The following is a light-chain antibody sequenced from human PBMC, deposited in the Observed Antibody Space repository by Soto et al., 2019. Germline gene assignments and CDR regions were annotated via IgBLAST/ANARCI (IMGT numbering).Light chain of an antibody. J-gene: IGLJ1*01. V-gene: IGLV1-44*01. CDR2: SNS. CDR3: ASCDDSLNGDV. Sequence: QSVLTQPPSASGTPGQRVTISCSGSSSNIGSDIVNWYQQVPGTAPNLLIYSNSQRPSGVPDRFSGSKSGTSASLAISGLQSEDEADYFCASCDDSLNGDVFGAGTKLTVL. CDR1: SSNIGSDI.